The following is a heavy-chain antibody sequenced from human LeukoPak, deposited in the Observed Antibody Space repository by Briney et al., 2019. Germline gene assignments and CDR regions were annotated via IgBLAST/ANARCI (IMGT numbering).Heavy chain of an antibody. D-gene: IGHD3-22*01. J-gene: IGHJ4*02. CDR1: GFTFSSFA. CDR3: ARDIREYYDSSGYYFDY. CDR2: ISASGNTI. Sequence: GGSLRLSCAASGFTFSSFAMNWVRQAPGKGLEWVSYISASGNTIHYADSVKGRFTISRDNDKNSLYLQMNSLRAEDTAVYYCARDIREYYDSSGYYFDYWGQGTLVTVSS. V-gene: IGHV3-48*03.